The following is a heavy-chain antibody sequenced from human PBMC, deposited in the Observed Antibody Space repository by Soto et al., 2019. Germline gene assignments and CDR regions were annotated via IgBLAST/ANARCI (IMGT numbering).Heavy chain of an antibody. J-gene: IGHJ5*02. D-gene: IGHD2-15*01. V-gene: IGHV1-69*13. Sequence: SVKVSCKASGGTFSSYAISWVRQAPGQGLEWMGGIIPIFGTANYAQKFQGRVTITADESTSTAYMELSSLRSEDTAVYYCASDCGYCSGGRCSTRTYNWFDPWGQGTLVTVSS. CDR1: GGTFSSYA. CDR3: ASDCGYCSGGRCSTRTYNWFDP. CDR2: IIPIFGTA.